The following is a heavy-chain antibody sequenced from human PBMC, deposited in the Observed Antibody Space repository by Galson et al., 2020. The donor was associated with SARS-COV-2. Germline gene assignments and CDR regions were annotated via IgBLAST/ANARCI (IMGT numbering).Heavy chain of an antibody. V-gene: IGHV3-74*01. CDR3: AREWTIVGTRSYYFDY. CDR2: INSDGSST. D-gene: IGHD1-26*01. CDR1: GFTFSSYW. J-gene: IGHJ4*02. Sequence: GGSLRLSCAASGFTFSSYWMHWVRQVPGKGLVWVSRINSDGSSTSYADSVKGRFTISRDNAKNTLYLQMNSLRAEDTAVYYCAREWTIVGTRSYYFDYWGQVTLVTVSS.